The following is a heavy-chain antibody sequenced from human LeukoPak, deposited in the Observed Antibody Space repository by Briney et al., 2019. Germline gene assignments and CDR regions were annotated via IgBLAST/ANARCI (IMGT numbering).Heavy chain of an antibody. D-gene: IGHD6-6*01. J-gene: IGHJ5*02. V-gene: IGHV7-4-1*02. CDR3: ARDWDRTMVEYSSMGPFDP. CDR2: INTNTGNP. CDR1: GYTFTSYA. Sequence: ASVKVSCKASGYTFTSYAMNWVRQAPGQGLEWMGWINTNTGNPTYAQGFTGRFVFSLDTSVSTAYLQISSLKAEDTAVYYCARDWDRTMVEYSSMGPFDPWGQGTLVTVSS.